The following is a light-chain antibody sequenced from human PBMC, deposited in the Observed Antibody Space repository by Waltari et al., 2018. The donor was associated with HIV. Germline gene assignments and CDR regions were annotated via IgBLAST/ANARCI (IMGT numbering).Light chain of an antibody. Sequence: QSALTQPRSVSGSPGQSVTISCTGTSSDVGGYNYVSWYQQHPGKAPKLMIYDVSRRPSGVPDRFSVSKSGNTASLTISGLQAEDEADFYCCSYAGDYTFRFGGGTKLTVL. J-gene: IGLJ3*02. V-gene: IGLV2-11*01. CDR2: DVS. CDR1: SSDVGGYNY. CDR3: CSYAGDYTFR.